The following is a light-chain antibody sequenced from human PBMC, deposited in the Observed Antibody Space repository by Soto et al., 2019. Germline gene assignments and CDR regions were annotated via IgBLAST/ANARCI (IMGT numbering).Light chain of an antibody. CDR2: DVS. J-gene: IGLJ3*02. V-gene: IGLV2-14*03. CDR3: SSYTTSSTSVM. CDR1: SSDVGAYKY. Sequence: QSALTQPASVSGSPGQSITISCTRTSSDVGAYKYVSWYQQYPGKAPKLMIYDVSSRPPGISNRFSGSKSGNTASLTISGLRAEDEADYYCSSYTTSSTSVMFGGGTKLTVL.